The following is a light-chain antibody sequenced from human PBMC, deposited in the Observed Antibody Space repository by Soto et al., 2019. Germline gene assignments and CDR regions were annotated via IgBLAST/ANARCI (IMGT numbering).Light chain of an antibody. CDR2: DVS. CDR3: CSYAVSYTLV. V-gene: IGLV2-11*01. J-gene: IGLJ2*01. CDR1: SSDVGGYNY. Sequence: QYALTQPRSVSGSPGQSVTISCTGTSSDVGGYNYVSWYQQHPGKAPKLMIYDVSKRPSGVPDRFSGSKSGNTASLTISGLQAEDEADYYCCSYAVSYTLVFGGGTKLTVL.